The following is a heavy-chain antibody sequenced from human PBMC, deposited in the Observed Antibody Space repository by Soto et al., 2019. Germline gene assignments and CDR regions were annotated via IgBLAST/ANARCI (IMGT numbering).Heavy chain of an antibody. D-gene: IGHD2-15*01. CDR1: GYTFISYA. CDR2: INAGNGNT. CDR3: ARELQGLYYFDY. Sequence: RASVKVSCKASGYTFISYAIHCVRQAPGQRLEWMGWINAGNGNTKYSQKFQGRVTITRDTSASTAYMELTSLRSEDTAVYYCARELQGLYYFDYWGQGTLVTVSS. V-gene: IGHV1-3*01. J-gene: IGHJ4*02.